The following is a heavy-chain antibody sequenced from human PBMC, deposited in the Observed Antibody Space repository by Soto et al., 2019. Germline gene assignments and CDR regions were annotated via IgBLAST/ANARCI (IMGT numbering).Heavy chain of an antibody. CDR3: AMGVVGATGAMDV. CDR2: IYYSGST. J-gene: IGHJ6*02. V-gene: IGHV4-31*03. CDR1: GGSISSGGYY. D-gene: IGHD1-26*01. Sequence: QVQLQESGPGLVKPSQTLSLTCTVSGGSISSGGYYWSWIRQHPGKGLERIGYIYYSGSTYYNPSLKSRVTISVDTSKNQFSLKLSSVTAADTAVYYCAMGVVGATGAMDVWGQGTTVTVSS.